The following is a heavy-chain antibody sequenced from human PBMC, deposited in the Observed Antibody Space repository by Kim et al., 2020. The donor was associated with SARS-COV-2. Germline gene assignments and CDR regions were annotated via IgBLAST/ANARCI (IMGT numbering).Heavy chain of an antibody. CDR3: GPGLGSGSYYNWFDP. J-gene: IGHJ5*02. CDR1: GGTFSSYA. CDR2: IIPIFGTA. V-gene: IGHV1-69*13. D-gene: IGHD3-10*01. Sequence: SVKVSCKASGGTFSSYAISWVRQAPGQGLEWMGGIIPIFGTANYAQKFQGRVTITADESTSTAYMELSSLRSEDTAVYYCGPGLGSGSYYNWFDPWGQGTLVTVSS.